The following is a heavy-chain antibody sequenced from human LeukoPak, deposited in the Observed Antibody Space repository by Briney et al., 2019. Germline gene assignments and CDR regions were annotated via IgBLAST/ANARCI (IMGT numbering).Heavy chain of an antibody. D-gene: IGHD2-2*01. CDR2: INSYNGNT. J-gene: IGHJ6*02. Sequence: ASVKVSCKASGYIFNSYGISWVRQAPGQGLEWMGWINSYNGNTNYAQKVQGRVTLTTDTSTSTAYMELRSLRSDDTAVYYCARYYCSSSSCYALYGMDVWGQGTTVTVSS. CDR1: GYIFNSYG. CDR3: ARYYCSSSSCYALYGMDV. V-gene: IGHV1-18*01.